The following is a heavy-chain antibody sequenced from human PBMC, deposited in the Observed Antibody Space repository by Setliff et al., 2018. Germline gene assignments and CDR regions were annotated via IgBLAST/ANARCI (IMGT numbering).Heavy chain of an antibody. CDR3: ARSPFPVDTVMVTTFDS. CDR1: GYIFTYYA. D-gene: IGHD5-18*01. V-gene: IGHV1-3*01. Sequence: ASVKVSCKASGYIFTYYAIHWVRQAPGQRLEWMGWINAGNSNTKYSQKFQGRVTITRDKSASTAYMELSSLTSEDTAVYYCARSPFPVDTVMVTTFDSWGQGTLVTVSS. J-gene: IGHJ4*02. CDR2: INAGNSNT.